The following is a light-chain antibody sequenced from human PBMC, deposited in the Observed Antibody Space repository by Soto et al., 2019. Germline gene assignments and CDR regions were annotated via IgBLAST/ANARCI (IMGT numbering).Light chain of an antibody. Sequence: QSVLTQPPSASGTPGQRVTISCSGSSSNIGSNYVYWYQQLPGPAHKLLIYRNNQRPSGVPDRLSDSKPGTSASLAISGRRSEEGADYYCVAWDDSLNPHVVSGGGTQRTLL. CDR2: RNN. CDR3: VAWDDSLNPHVV. J-gene: IGLJ7*01. V-gene: IGLV1-47*01. CDR1: SSNIGSNY.